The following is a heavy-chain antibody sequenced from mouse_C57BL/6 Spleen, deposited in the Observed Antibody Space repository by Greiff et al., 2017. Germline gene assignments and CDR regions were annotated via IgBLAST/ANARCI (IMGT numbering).Heavy chain of an antibody. CDR1: GFTFSHYG. Sequence: DVKLVESGGGLVKPGGSLKLSCAASGFTFSHYGMHWVRQAPEKGLEWVAYISSGSSTIYYADTVKGRFTISRDNAKNTLFLQMTSLRSEDTAMYYCARGAMAYYFDYWGEGTTLTVS. CDR2: ISSGSSTI. CDR3: ARGAMAYYFDY. D-gene: IGHD1-1*02. J-gene: IGHJ2*01. V-gene: IGHV5-17*01.